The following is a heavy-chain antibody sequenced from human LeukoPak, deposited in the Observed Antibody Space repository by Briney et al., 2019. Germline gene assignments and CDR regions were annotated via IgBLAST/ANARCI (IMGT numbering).Heavy chain of an antibody. V-gene: IGHV5-51*01. Sequence: GESLKISCKGSGYSFTSYWIGWVRQMPGKGLEWMGIIYPGDSDTRYSPSFQGQVTISADKSISTAYLQWGSLKASDTAMYYGARHISSSEADAFDIWGQGTMVTVSS. CDR3: ARHISSSEADAFDI. CDR2: IYPGDSDT. D-gene: IGHD2-2*01. CDR1: GYSFTSYW. J-gene: IGHJ3*02.